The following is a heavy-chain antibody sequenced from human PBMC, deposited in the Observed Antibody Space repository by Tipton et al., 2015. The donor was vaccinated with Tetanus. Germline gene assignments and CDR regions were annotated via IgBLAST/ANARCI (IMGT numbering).Heavy chain of an antibody. V-gene: IGHV4-39*01. Sequence: GLVKPSETLSLTCSVSGGSLRSGDSNWSWIRQSPGKGLDWIGSVHYSRTTHYSPSFKSRVTISEETSKNQVSLKLASVTAADTGVYFRARLKSQGPNGLTWLAPWGRGTPVTVSS. J-gene: IGHJ5*02. CDR2: VHYSRTT. CDR3: ARLKSQGPNGLTWLAP. D-gene: IGHD4/OR15-4a*01. CDR1: GGSLRSGDSN.